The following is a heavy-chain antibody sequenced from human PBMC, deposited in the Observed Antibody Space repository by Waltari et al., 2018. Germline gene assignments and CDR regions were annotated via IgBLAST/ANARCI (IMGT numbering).Heavy chain of an antibody. CDR2: MKPNSGNT. CDR1: GYTFTSYD. Sequence: QVQLVQSGAEVKKPGASVKVSCKASGYTFTSYDINWVRQATGQGLEWMGRMKPNSGNTGYAQKVQGRVTMTRNTSISTAYMELSSLRSEDTAVYYCARAAPVGSWYIGMDYWGQGTLVTVSS. D-gene: IGHD6-13*01. V-gene: IGHV1-8*01. CDR3: ARAAPVGSWYIGMDY. J-gene: IGHJ4*02.